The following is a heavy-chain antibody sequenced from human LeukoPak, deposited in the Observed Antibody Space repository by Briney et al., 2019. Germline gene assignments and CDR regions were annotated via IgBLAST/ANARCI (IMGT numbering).Heavy chain of an antibody. CDR3: ARVRPHSVDTAMVPGPRYYFDY. V-gene: IGHV1-2*06. D-gene: IGHD5-18*01. CDR1: GYTFTGYH. J-gene: IGHJ4*02. Sequence: ASVKVSCKASGYTFTGYHIHWVRQAPGQGLEWMGRINPYSGDTNFAQKFQGRVTMTRDTSITTAYMDLSSLTPDDTAVYYCARVRPHSVDTAMVPGPRYYFDYWGQGTLVTVSS. CDR2: INPYSGDT.